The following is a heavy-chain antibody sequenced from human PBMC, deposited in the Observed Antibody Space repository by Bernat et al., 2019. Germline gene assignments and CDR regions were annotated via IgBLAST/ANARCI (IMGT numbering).Heavy chain of an antibody. Sequence: EVQLLYSGGGLVQPGGSLRLSCAASGFTFNYYAMAWVRQAPGKGLQWVSTITDGGGVTEYADSVKGRFTVSRDDSKNTLYLQMNSLRAEDTAVYYCARDWAAAGTGGVNYWGQGTLVTVSS. CDR3: ARDWAAAGTGGVNY. J-gene: IGHJ4*02. CDR1: GFTFNYYA. D-gene: IGHD6-13*01. V-gene: IGHV3-23*01. CDR2: ITDGGGVT.